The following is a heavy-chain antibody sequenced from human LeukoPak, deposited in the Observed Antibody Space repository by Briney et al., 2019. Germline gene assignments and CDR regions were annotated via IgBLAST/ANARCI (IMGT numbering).Heavy chain of an antibody. D-gene: IGHD5-12*01. J-gene: IGHJ4*02. CDR1: GVSINSHY. V-gene: IGHV4-4*09. CDR2: IYGSGRT. CDR3: ARRGASFDY. Sequence: SETLSLTCTVSGVSINSHYLNWIRQPPGKGLEWIGYIYGSGRTNYNPSLKSRVTMSVDTSKSQFSLRLSSVTAADTAVYYCARRGASFDYWGQGTLVTVSS.